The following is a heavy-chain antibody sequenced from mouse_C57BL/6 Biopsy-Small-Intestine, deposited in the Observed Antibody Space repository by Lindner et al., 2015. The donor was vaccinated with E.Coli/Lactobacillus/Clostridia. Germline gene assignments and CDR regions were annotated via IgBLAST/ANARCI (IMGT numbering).Heavy chain of an antibody. V-gene: IGHV1S135*01. CDR1: GYSFSVYH. D-gene: IGHD6-1*01. CDR3: ARGHPVGLFDN. J-gene: IGHJ2*03. CDR2: ITGSGVT. Sequence: SVKVSCKASGYSFSVYHIYWVRQAPGQSLEWVGFITGSGVTRHSPSLQDRVTITWDSSANTAYMQLNNLQIEDTAVYYCARGHPVGLFDNWGQGTRVTVSS.